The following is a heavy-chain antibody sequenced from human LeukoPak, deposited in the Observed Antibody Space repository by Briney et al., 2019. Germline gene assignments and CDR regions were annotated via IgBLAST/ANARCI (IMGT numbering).Heavy chain of an antibody. V-gene: IGHV3-23*01. D-gene: IGHD3-22*01. J-gene: IGHJ4*02. Sequence: GGSLRLSCAASGFTFSSCAMNWVRQAPGKGLEWVSAITGSGGSTYYADSVKGRFTISRDNSKNTLYLQMNGLRAEDTAVYYCAKVVSGYYGNFDYWGQGTLVTVSS. CDR1: GFTFSSCA. CDR3: AKVVSGYYGNFDY. CDR2: ITGSGGST.